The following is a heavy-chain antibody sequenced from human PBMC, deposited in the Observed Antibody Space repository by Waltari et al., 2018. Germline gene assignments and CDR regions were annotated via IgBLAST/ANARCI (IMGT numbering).Heavy chain of an antibody. CDR1: GGSISSHY. CDR3: ARGAVATIGVDY. CDR2: IYYSGST. D-gene: IGHD5-12*01. Sequence: QVQLQESGPGLVKPSETLSLTCTVSGGSISSHYWSWIRQPPGKGLELIGYIYYSGSTNYNPSLKSRVTISVDTSKNQFSLKLSSVTAADTAVYYCARGAVATIGVDYWGQGTLVTVSS. V-gene: IGHV4-59*11. J-gene: IGHJ4*02.